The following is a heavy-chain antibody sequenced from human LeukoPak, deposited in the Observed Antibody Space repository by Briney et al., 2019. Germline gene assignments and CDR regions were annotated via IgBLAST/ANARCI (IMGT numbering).Heavy chain of an antibody. D-gene: IGHD6-13*01. CDR2: ISSSSSYI. V-gene: IGHV3-21*01. Sequence: GGSLRLSCAASGFTFSSYSMSWVRQAPGKGLEWVSSISSSSSYIYSADSVKGRFTISRDNAKNSLYLQMNSLRAEDTAVYYCAAGIAATAPFDYWGQGTLVTVPS. CDR3: AAGIAATAPFDY. CDR1: GFTFSSYS. J-gene: IGHJ4*02.